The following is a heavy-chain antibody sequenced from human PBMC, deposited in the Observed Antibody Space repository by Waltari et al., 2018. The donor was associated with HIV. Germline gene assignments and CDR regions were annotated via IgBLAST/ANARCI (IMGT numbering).Heavy chain of an antibody. V-gene: IGHV3-23*01. Sequence: EVPLLEAGGGLVQPGGSLGLSCAASGFTFNKYAMSWVRQAPGKGLEWVSGISGSGGSTYYADSVKGRFTISRDNSKNTLYLQMNSLRADDTAVYYCAKDHSHHYYGMDVWGQGTTVTVS. J-gene: IGHJ6*02. CDR1: GFTFNKYA. CDR2: ISGSGGST. CDR3: AKDHSHHYYGMDV.